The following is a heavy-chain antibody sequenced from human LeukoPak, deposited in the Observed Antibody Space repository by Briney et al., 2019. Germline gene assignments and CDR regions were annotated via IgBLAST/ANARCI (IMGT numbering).Heavy chain of an antibody. CDR1: GFTFSGYG. Sequence: GGSLRLSCAASGFTFSGYGMHWVRQAPGKGLEWVAFIRYDGSNKYYADSVKGRFTISRDNSKNTLYLQMNSLRAEDTAVYYSAKGGDNRSARYYYYYMDVWGKGTTVTVSS. CDR3: AKGGDNRSARYYYYYMDV. D-gene: IGHD1-14*01. CDR2: IRYDGSNK. V-gene: IGHV3-30*02. J-gene: IGHJ6*03.